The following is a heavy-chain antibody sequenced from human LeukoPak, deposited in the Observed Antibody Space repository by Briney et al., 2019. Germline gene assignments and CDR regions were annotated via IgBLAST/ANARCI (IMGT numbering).Heavy chain of an antibody. CDR3: ASLMTTVTTVDAFDI. D-gene: IGHD4-17*01. J-gene: IGHJ3*02. V-gene: IGHV1-2*02. CDR2: INPNSGGT. Sequence: ASVKVSCKASGYTFTGYYMHWVRQAPGQGLEWMGWINPNSGGTNYAQKFQGRVTMTRDTSISTAYVELSRLRSDDTAVYYCASLMTTVTTVDAFDIWGQGTMVTVSS. CDR1: GYTFTGYY.